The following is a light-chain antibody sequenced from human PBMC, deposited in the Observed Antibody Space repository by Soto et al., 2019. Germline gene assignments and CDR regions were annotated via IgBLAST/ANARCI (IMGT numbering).Light chain of an antibody. CDR1: SSNIGSNY. V-gene: IGLV1-47*01. CDR2: RND. J-gene: IGLJ3*02. Sequence: QAVVTQPPSASGTPGQRVTISCSGSSSNIGSNYVYWYRQLPGTAPNVLIYRNDERPSGVPDRFSGSKSGSSASLAISGLRSEDGADYYCSAWDDSLSGPVFGRGTKLTVL. CDR3: SAWDDSLSGPV.